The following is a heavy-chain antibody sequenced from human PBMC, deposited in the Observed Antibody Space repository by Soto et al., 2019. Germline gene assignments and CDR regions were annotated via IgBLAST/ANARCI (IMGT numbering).Heavy chain of an antibody. J-gene: IGHJ3*02. CDR2: IIPIFGTA. CDR1: GGTFSSYA. V-gene: IGHV1-69*01. D-gene: IGHD2-15*01. CDR3: ARAVVLAAISSAFDI. Sequence: QVQLVQSGAEVKKPWSSVKVSCKASGGTFSSYAISWVRQAPGQGLEWMGGIIPIFGTANYAQKFQGRVTITADESTSTAYMELSSLRSENTAVYYCARAVVLAAISSAFDIWGQGTMVTVSS.